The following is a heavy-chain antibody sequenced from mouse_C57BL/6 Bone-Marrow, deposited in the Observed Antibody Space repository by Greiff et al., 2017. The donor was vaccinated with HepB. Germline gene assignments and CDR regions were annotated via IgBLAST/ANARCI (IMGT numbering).Heavy chain of an antibody. J-gene: IGHJ1*03. CDR1: GYTFTDYY. V-gene: IGHV1-19*01. CDR3: ARWGHWYFDV. CDR2: INPYNGGT. Sequence: EVKLQESGPVLVKPGASVKMSCKASGYTFTDYYMNWVKQSHGKSLEWIGVINPYNGGTSYNQKFKGKATLTVDKSSSTAYMELNSLTSEDSAVYYCARWGHWYFDVRGTGTTVTVSS.